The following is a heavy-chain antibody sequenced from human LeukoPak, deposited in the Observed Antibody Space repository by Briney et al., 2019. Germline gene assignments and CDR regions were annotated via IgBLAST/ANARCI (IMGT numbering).Heavy chain of an antibody. CDR1: GFTFSDYW. J-gene: IGHJ4*02. CDR3: ASGYVDYGGNSR. V-gene: IGHV3-74*01. D-gene: IGHD4-17*01. CDR2: VNTDGSNT. Sequence: GGSLRLSCAASGFTFSDYWMHWVRHAPGKGLVWVSRVNTDGSNTDYADSVKGRFTTSRDNAKNTLYLQMNSLRAEDTAVYYCASGYVDYGGNSRWGQGALVTVSS.